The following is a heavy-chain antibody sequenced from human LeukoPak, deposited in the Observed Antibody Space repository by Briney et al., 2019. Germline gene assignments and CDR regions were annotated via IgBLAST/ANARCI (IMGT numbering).Heavy chain of an antibody. V-gene: IGHV4-39*01. CDR3: ARRGSGDYYRP. D-gene: IGHD2-21*01. J-gene: IGHJ5*02. CDR2: FDYSGST. CDR1: GGSISTSTYY. Sequence: SSETLSLTCTVSGGSISTSTYYWGWIRQPPGKGLEWIGNFDYSGSTYYNPSLKSRVTISVDRSKSQFSLRLNSVTAADTAVYYCARRGSGDYYRPWGQGTLVTVSS.